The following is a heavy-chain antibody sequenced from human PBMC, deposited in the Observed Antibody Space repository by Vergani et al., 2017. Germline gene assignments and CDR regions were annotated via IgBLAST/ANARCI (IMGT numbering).Heavy chain of an antibody. Sequence: QVQLVESGGGVVQPGRSLRLSCAASGFTFSSYGMHWVRQAPGKGLEWVAVISYDGSNKYYADSVKGRFTISRDNSKNTLYLQMNSLRAEDTAVYYCAKDPGRQQLDYYFDYWGQGTLVTVSS. CDR1: GFTFSSYG. V-gene: IGHV3-30*18. CDR3: AKDPGRQQLDYYFDY. J-gene: IGHJ4*02. D-gene: IGHD6-13*01. CDR2: ISYDGSNK.